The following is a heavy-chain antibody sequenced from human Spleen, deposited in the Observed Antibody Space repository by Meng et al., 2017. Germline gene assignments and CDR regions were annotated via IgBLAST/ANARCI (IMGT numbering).Heavy chain of an antibody. J-gene: IGHJ3*02. Sequence: ASVKVSCKASGYTFTSYGISWVRQAPGQGLEWMGWISAYNGNTNYAQKLQGRVTMTTDTSTSTAYMELRSLRSDDTAVYYCARVRNGWFGEFDAFDIWGQGTMVTVSS. CDR1: GYTFTSYG. D-gene: IGHD3-10*01. CDR2: ISAYNGNT. CDR3: ARVRNGWFGEFDAFDI. V-gene: IGHV1-18*01.